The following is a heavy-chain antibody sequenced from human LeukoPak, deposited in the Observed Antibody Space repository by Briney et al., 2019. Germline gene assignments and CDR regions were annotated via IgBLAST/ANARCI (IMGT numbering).Heavy chain of an antibody. CDR1: GFTFSDYY. V-gene: IGHV3-11*04. CDR3: ARIYYYASGSGEY. Sequence: GGSLRLSCTTSGFTFSDYYMSWIRQAPGKGLEWISYIGSNGGSIFYADSVKGRFTISRDNAKNSLYLQMDSLTAEDTAMYYCARIYYYASGSGEYWGQGTLVAVSA. CDR2: IGSNGGSI. J-gene: IGHJ4*02. D-gene: IGHD3-10*01.